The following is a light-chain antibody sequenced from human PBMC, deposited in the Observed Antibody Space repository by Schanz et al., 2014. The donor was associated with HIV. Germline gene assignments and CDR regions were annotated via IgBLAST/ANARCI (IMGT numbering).Light chain of an antibody. J-gene: IGLJ1*01. V-gene: IGLV2-8*01. CDR3: CSYSRVGTPHSV. Sequence: QSALTQPPSASGSPGQSVTISCTGTSRDIGSYDFVSWYQHHPAEPPKLIIYEVNKRPSGVSPRFSASKSGITASLTISGLQADDEGDYYCCSYSRVGTPHSVFGTGTKVTVL. CDR2: EVN. CDR1: SRDIGSYDF.